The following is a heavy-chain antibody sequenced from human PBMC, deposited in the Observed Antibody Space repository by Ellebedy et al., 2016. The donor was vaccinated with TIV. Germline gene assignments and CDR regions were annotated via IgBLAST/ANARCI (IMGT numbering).Heavy chain of an antibody. CDR3: ARDAHYYDSSGSFDY. CDR1: GGTFSSYA. CDR2: IIPIFGTA. J-gene: IGHJ4*02. V-gene: IGHV1-69*13. Sequence: SVKVSCXASGGTFSSYAISWVRQAPGQGLKWMGGIIPIFGTANYAQKFQGRATITADESTSTAYMELSSLRSEDTAVYYCARDAHYYDSSGSFDYWGQGTLVTVSS. D-gene: IGHD3-22*01.